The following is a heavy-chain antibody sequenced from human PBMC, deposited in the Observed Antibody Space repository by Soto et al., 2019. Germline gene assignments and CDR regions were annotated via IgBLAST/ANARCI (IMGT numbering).Heavy chain of an antibody. D-gene: IGHD3-16*02. J-gene: IGHJ1*01. V-gene: IGHV3-23*01. CDR1: GFTFSSYA. Sequence: EVQLLESGGGLVQPGGSLRLSCAASGFTFSSYAMSWVRQAPGKGLEWVSAISGSGGSTYYADSVRGRFTISRANSKNTLYLQMNTLRADDTAVYYCAKAPLPRPPLFHHWGQGTLVTVSS. CDR2: ISGSGGST. CDR3: AKAPLPRPPLFHH.